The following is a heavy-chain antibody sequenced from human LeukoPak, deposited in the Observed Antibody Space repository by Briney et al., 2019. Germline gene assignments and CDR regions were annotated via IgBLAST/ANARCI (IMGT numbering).Heavy chain of an antibody. Sequence: GGSLRLTCAASGFTFSSYWMHWVRQAQGKGLVWVSRNNTDGSSTSYADSVKGRFTISRDNAKNTLYLQMNSLRAEDTAVYYCARDSGVVVPAATSFDIWGQGTMVTVSS. CDR1: GFTFSSYW. D-gene: IGHD2-2*01. CDR3: ARDSGVVVPAATSFDI. V-gene: IGHV3-74*01. CDR2: NNTDGSST. J-gene: IGHJ3*02.